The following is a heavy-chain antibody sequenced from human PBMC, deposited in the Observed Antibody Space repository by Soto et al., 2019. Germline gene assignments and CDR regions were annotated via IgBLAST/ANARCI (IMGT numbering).Heavy chain of an antibody. CDR1: GFAFSNFG. V-gene: IGHV3-33*01. CDR2: IWHNGNNK. CDR3: ARDPGQDEAMDY. J-gene: IGHJ4*02. Sequence: QVQVVESGGGVVQPGRSLRLSCVGSGFAFSNFGMHWVRQAPGKGLEWVAVIWHNGNNKDYADYAKGRFTISRDNSKNIVYLEMNSLRVEDTAVYYCARDPGQDEAMDYWGQGTLVTVSS.